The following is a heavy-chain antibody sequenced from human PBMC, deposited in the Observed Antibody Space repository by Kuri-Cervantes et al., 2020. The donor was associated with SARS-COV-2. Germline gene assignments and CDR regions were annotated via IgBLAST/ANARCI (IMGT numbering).Heavy chain of an antibody. V-gene: IGHV3-66*02. Sequence: GGSLRLSCAVSGFTVSSNYMSWVRQAPGKGLEWVSVIYSGGSTYYADSVKGRFTISRDNSKNTLYLQMNSLRAEDTAVYYCAKDWSYWGQGTLVTVSS. J-gene: IGHJ4*02. D-gene: IGHD2-21*01. CDR3: AKDWSY. CDR2: IYSGGST. CDR1: GFTVSSNY.